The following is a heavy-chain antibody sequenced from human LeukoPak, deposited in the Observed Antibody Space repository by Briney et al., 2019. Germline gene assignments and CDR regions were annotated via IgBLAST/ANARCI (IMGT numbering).Heavy chain of an antibody. D-gene: IGHD3-22*01. CDR1: GYTFTSYG. V-gene: IGHV1-18*01. CDR2: ISAYYGNT. J-gene: IGHJ5*02. Sequence: ASVKVSCKASGYTFTSYGISWVRQAPGQGLEWMGWISAYYGNTNYAQKLQGRVTMTTDTSTSTAYMELRSLRSDDTAVYYCARVYYYDSSGPNWFDPWGQGTLVTVSS. CDR3: ARVYYYDSSGPNWFDP.